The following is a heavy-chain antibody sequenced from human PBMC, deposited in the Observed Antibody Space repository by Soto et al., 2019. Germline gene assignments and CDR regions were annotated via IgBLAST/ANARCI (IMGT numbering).Heavy chain of an antibody. V-gene: IGHV3-23*01. CDR2: ISGGGVNT. Sequence: GGSLRLSCAASGSTFSSYAMSWVRQAPGKGLEWVSAISGGGVNTYYADSVKGRFTISRDNSKNTLYLQMHSLRAEDTAVYYCARWGDYYYDSSGYYFDYWGQGTLVTVSS. D-gene: IGHD3-22*01. CDR1: GSTFSSYA. J-gene: IGHJ4*02. CDR3: ARWGDYYYDSSGYYFDY.